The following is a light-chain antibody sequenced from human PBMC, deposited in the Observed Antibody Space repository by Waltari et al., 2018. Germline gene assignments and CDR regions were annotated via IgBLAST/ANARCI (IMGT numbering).Light chain of an antibody. CDR2: ENI. V-gene: IGLV1-40*01. Sequence: QSVLTQPPSTTGAPGQRITISCTGTRCNIGAGYYVSWYQQFPGTAPKLLIYENINRPSGVSDRFSGSKSGTSASLTITGLQSEDEADYYCSAWDTSLSAVLFGGGTRLTVL. J-gene: IGLJ2*01. CDR1: RCNIGAGYY. CDR3: SAWDTSLSAVL.